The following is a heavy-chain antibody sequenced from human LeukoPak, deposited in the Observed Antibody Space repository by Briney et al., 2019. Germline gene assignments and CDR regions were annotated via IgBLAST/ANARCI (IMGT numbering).Heavy chain of an antibody. J-gene: IGHJ4*02. Sequence: GASVKVSCKASGYTFTGYYMHWVRQAPGQGLEWMGWINPNSGGTNYAQKFQGRVTMTRDTSISTAYMELSRLRSDDTAVYYCARDSERMDIVATVLDYWGQGTLVTVSS. CDR2: INPNSGGT. CDR1: GYTFTGYY. V-gene: IGHV1-2*02. D-gene: IGHD5-12*01. CDR3: ARDSERMDIVATVLDY.